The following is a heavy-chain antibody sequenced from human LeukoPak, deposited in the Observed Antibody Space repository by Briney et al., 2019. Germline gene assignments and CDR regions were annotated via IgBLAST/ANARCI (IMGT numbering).Heavy chain of an antibody. CDR3: ARSQSLGY. Sequence: GGSLRLSCAASGFTLSSYWMSWVRQAPGKGLEWVANIKHDGSDKYYVDSVKGRFTISRDNAENSLYLQMNSLRAEDTAMYYCARSQSLGYWGQGTLVTVSS. CDR2: IKHDGSDK. V-gene: IGHV3-7*04. CDR1: GFTLSSYW. J-gene: IGHJ4*02.